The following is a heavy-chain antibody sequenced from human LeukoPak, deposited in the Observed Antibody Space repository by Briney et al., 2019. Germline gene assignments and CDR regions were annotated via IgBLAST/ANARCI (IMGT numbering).Heavy chain of an antibody. CDR2: ISGSGDST. V-gene: IGHV3-23*01. J-gene: IGHJ4*02. CDR1: GFTFFTYA. CDR3: AKLGGRIRGLDYFHY. D-gene: IGHD3-16*01. Sequence: GGSLTLSCAASGFTFFTYAMSWVRQTPGKGLEWVTAISGSGDSTSYADSVKGRFTISRDNSKNTLYLQMNSLRAEDTAVYYWAKLGGRIRGLDYFHYWGQGTLVTVSS.